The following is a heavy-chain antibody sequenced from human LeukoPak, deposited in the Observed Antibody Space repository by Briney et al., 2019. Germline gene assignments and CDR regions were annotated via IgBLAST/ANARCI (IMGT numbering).Heavy chain of an antibody. CDR3: AKVVRCSGGSCYLRREFDY. Sequence: GGSLRLSCAASGFTFSSYAMSWVRQAPGKGLEWVSAISGSGGSTYYADSVKGRFTIPRDNSKNTLYLQMNSLRAEDTAVYYCAKVVRCSGGSCYLRREFDYWGQGTLVTVSS. V-gene: IGHV3-23*01. CDR2: ISGSGGST. J-gene: IGHJ4*02. D-gene: IGHD2-15*01. CDR1: GFTFSSYA.